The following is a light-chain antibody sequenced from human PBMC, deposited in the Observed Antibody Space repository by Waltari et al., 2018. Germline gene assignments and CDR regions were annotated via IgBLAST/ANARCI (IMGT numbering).Light chain of an antibody. Sequence: EIELTQSPGTLSLSPGERATLSCRASQSVGRYLAWYQQKPGQAPRLLIYDASTRATGIPDRFSGSGSGTDFSLTISRLESEDFAVYYCQKYVNLPATFGQGTKVEIK. J-gene: IGKJ1*01. CDR2: DAS. CDR1: QSVGRY. CDR3: QKYVNLPAT. V-gene: IGKV3-20*01.